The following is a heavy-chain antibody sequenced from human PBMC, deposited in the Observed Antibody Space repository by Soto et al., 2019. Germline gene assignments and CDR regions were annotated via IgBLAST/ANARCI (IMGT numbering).Heavy chain of an antibody. CDR3: ARDQDYYDLYYHGMDV. CDR2: INTFGSNI. D-gene: IGHD3-22*01. CDR1: GFTFSSYG. V-gene: IGHV3-21*02. Sequence: EVQLVESGGGLVKPGGSLRLSCAASGFTFSSYGMHWVRQAPGKGQEWVSSINTFGSNIYYADSVKGRFTISRYNAENSLYLQINSLRAEDTGLYYCARDQDYYDLYYHGMDVWGQGTTVTVSS. J-gene: IGHJ6*02.